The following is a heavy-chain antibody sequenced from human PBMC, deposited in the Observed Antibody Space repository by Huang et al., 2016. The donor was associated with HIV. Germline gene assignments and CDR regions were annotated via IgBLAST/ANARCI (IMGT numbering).Heavy chain of an antibody. CDR1: GYSFASYD. D-gene: IGHD6-6*01. J-gene: IGHJ4*02. CDR3: VRGWYIAALPYFDY. CDR2: MNPNSGNT. V-gene: IGHV1-8*01. Sequence: QVQLVQSGAEVRKPGASVKVSCDASGYSFASYDINWVRQATGQGLDGMGWMNPNSGNTGYAQKFQGRVTMTRNTSISTAYMELSSLRSEDTAKYFCVRGWYIAALPYFDYWGQGTLVTVSS.